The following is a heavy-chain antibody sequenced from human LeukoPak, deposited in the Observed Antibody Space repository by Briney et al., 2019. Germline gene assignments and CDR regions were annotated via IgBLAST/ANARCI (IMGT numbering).Heavy chain of an antibody. J-gene: IGHJ6*04. V-gene: IGHV3-23*01. CDR1: GFTFSSYG. CDR2: ISGNGGST. CDR3: AELGITMIGGV. D-gene: IGHD3-10*02. Sequence: GGSLRLSCAASGFTFSSYGMSWVRQAPGKGLEWVSAISGNGGSTYYADSVKGRFTISRDNAKNSLYLQMNSLRAEDTAVYYCAELGITMIGGVWGKGTTVTISS.